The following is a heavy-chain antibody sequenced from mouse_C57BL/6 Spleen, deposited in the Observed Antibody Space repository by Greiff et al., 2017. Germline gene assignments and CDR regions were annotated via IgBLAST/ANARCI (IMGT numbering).Heavy chain of an antibody. D-gene: IGHD3-2*02. CDR1: GYAFSSSW. CDR2: IYPGDGDT. CDR3: ARSGAY. Sequence: QVQLQQSGPELVKPGASVKISCKASGYAFSSSWMNWVKQRPGRGLEWIGRIYPGDGDTNYNGKFKGKATLTADKSSSTAYMQLSSLTSEDSAVYFCARSGAYWGQGTLVTVSA. J-gene: IGHJ3*01. V-gene: IGHV1-82*01.